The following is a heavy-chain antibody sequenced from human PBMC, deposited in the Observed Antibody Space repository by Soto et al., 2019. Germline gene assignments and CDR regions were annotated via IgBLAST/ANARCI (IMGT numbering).Heavy chain of an antibody. CDR2: IIPILGIA. D-gene: IGHD5-18*01. CDR3: ASSVDTANHYYMDV. Sequence: QVQLVQSGAEVKKPGSSVKVSCKASGGTFSSYTISWVRQAPGQGLEWMGRIIPILGIANYAQKFQGRVTITADKSTSKAYMELSSLRSEDTAVYYCASSVDTANHYYMDVWGKGTTVTVSS. CDR1: GGTFSSYT. J-gene: IGHJ6*03. V-gene: IGHV1-69*02.